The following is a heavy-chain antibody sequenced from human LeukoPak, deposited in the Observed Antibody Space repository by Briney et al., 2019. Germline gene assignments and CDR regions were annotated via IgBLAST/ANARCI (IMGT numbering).Heavy chain of an antibody. D-gene: IGHD6-6*01. V-gene: IGHV3-66*01. CDR2: IYNGGST. CDR1: GVTVGNNY. CDR3: ARDPPAVAANTYG. Sequence: PGGSLRLSCAASGVTVGNNYMNWVRQAPGKGLEWVSLIYNGGSTHYADSVKGRFTISRDNSKNTLYLQMNSLRVDDTAVYYCARDPPAVAANTYGWGQGTLVTVSS. J-gene: IGHJ4*02.